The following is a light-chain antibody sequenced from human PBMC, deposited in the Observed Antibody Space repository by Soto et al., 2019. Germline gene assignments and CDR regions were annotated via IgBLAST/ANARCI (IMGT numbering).Light chain of an antibody. CDR2: GAS. CDR3: QRYGSSPYT. Sequence: EIVLTQSPGTLSLSPGERATLSCRASQSVGSGYLAWYQQKPGQAPRLLIYGASSRATGISDRFSGSGSGTAFTLSISRLEPADFAAYYCQRYGSSPYTFGQGTKLEI. V-gene: IGKV3-20*01. CDR1: QSVGSGY. J-gene: IGKJ2*01.